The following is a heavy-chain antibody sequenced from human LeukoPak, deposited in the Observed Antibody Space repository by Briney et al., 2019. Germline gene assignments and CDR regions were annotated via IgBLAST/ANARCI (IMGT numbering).Heavy chain of an antibody. CDR1: GGSISSGDHY. CDR2: IYYRGST. Sequence: SETLSLTCTVSGGSISSGDHYWRWVRQPPGKGLEWIGYIYYRGSTYYNPSLKSRVTISVDTSKNQFSLKLSSVTAADTAVYYCARDGGSDSSGYHYWGQGTLVTVSS. V-gene: IGHV4-30-4*08. D-gene: IGHD3-22*01. J-gene: IGHJ4*02. CDR3: ARDGGSDSSGYHY.